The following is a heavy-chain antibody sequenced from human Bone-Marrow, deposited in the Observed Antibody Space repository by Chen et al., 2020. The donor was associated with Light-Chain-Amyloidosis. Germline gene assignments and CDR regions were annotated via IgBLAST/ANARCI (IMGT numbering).Heavy chain of an antibody. V-gene: IGHV1-2*02. Sequence: QVQLVQSGAELRKPGASVKVSCKASGYTITGYYIHWVRQAPGQGLEWVGWVNPNNGGINYAQKFQDRVSMTRHTTVSTVYMELSRLTSDDTAVYFCARDMSPGIAVSGPYGMDVWGQGTTVTVSS. CDR3: ARDMSPGIAVSGPYGMDV. CDR2: VNPNNGGI. D-gene: IGHD6-19*01. J-gene: IGHJ6*02. CDR1: GYTITGYY.